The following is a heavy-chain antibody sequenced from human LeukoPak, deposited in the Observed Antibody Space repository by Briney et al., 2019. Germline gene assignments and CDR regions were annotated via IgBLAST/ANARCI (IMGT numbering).Heavy chain of an antibody. J-gene: IGHJ4*02. CDR2: ISGSGGST. Sequence: PGGSLRLSCAASGFTFSSYAMSWVRQAPGKGLEWVSAISGSGGSTYYADSVKGRFTISRDNSKNTLYLQMNSLRAEDTAVYYCAKGGYSGSESMGFDYWGLGTLVTVSS. CDR3: AKGGYSGSESMGFDY. V-gene: IGHV3-23*01. CDR1: GFTFSSYA. D-gene: IGHD5-12*01.